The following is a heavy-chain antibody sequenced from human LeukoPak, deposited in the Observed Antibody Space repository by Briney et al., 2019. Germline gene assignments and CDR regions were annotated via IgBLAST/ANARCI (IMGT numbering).Heavy chain of an antibody. J-gene: IGHJ5*02. D-gene: IGHD4-17*01. Sequence: GGSLRLSRAASGFTFSSYVMSWVRQAPGKGLEWVSAISGSGGSTYYADSVKGRFTISRDNSKNTLYLQMNSLRAEDTAVYYCAKPPGGTTRSIWFDPRGQGTLVTVSS. CDR3: AKPPGGTTRSIWFDP. CDR1: GFTFSSYV. V-gene: IGHV3-23*01. CDR2: ISGSGGST.